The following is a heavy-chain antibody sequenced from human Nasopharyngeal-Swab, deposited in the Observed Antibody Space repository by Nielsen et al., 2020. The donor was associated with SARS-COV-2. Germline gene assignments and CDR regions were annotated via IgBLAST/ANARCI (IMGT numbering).Heavy chain of an antibody. Sequence: GESLKISCAASGFTFSSYGMHWVRQAPGKGLEWVAVISYDGSNKYYADSVKGRFTISRDNSKNTLYLQMNSLRAEDTAVYYCAKVSVVVPAAQTKTYYGMDVWGQGTTVTVSS. J-gene: IGHJ6*02. V-gene: IGHV3-30*18. CDR3: AKVSVVVPAAQTKTYYGMDV. CDR1: GFTFSSYG. D-gene: IGHD2-2*01. CDR2: ISYDGSNK.